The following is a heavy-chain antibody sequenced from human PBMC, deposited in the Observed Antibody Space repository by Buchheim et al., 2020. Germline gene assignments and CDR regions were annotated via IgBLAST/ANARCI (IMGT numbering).Heavy chain of an antibody. CDR1: GFTFNSDG. CDR2: IWYDGSNE. J-gene: IGHJ5*02. CDR3: ARSVSSGDWFDP. Sequence: QVQLVESGGGVVQPGTSLRLSCAASGFTFNSDGMHWVRQAPGKGLEWVAVIWYDGSNEDYADSVRGRFTISRDNSKNTLYLQMNSLRAEDTAVYYCARSVSSGDWFDPWGQGTL. D-gene: IGHD6-19*01. V-gene: IGHV3-33*01.